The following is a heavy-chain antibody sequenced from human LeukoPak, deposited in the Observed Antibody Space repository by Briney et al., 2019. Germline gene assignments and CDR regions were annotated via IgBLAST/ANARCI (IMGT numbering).Heavy chain of an antibody. CDR2: INPNSGGT. CDR1: GYTFTGYY. CDR3: ARERSVVVPAAIHYYYYMDV. V-gene: IGHV1-2*02. D-gene: IGHD2-2*02. Sequence: ASVKVSCKASGYTFTGYYMHWVRQAPGQGLEWMGWINPNSGGTNYAQKFQGRVTMTRDTSISTAYMELSRLRSDDTAVYYCARERSVVVPAAIHYYYYMDVWGKGTTVTVSS. J-gene: IGHJ6*03.